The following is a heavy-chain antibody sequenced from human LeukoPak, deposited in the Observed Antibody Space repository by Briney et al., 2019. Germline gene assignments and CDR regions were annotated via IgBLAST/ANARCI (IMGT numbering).Heavy chain of an antibody. Sequence: PSETLSLTCTVSGGSISSYYWSWIRQPPGRGLEWIGYIYYSGSTNYNPSLKGRVTISVDTSKNQFSLKLSSVTAADTAVYYCARDSPGAVAGGGPGWFDPWGQGTLVTVSS. CDR3: ARDSPGAVAGGGPGWFDP. D-gene: IGHD6-19*01. CDR1: GGSISSYY. V-gene: IGHV4-59*01. CDR2: IYYSGST. J-gene: IGHJ5*02.